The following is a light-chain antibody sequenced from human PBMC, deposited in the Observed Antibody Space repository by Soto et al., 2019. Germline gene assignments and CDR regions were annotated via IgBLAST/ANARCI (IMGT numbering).Light chain of an antibody. CDR1: QSVSIK. J-gene: IGKJ1*01. Sequence: TQSPPTLSVSPGERATLSCRASQSVSIKLAWYQQKPGQALRLLIYGASSRATGIPDMFSGCGSGTDFTLTFSRLEPEDFAVYCCQQYGGSPRTFGPGTKVDIK. CDR2: GAS. V-gene: IGKV3-20*01. CDR3: QQYGGSPRT.